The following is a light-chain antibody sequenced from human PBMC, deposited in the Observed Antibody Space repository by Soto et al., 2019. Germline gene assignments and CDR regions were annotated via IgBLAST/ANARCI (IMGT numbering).Light chain of an antibody. Sequence: QSVLTQPASVSGSPGQSITISCTGTSSDVGGYNYVSWYQQHPGKAPKLLIFEVSYRPSGVSNRFSGSKFQNTASLTISGLAAEAEADYYCTSFRSGSVVLFGGGTKVTVL. J-gene: IGLJ3*02. CDR1: SSDVGGYNY. CDR3: TSFRSGSVVL. CDR2: EVS. V-gene: IGLV2-14*01.